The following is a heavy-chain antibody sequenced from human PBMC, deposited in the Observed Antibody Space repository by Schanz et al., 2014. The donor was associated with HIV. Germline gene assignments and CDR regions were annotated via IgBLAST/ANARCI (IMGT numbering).Heavy chain of an antibody. CDR2: ISHNGNEK. CDR1: GFTFSSYG. CDR3: TRGRFLERGGMDV. V-gene: IGHV3-33*01. J-gene: IGHJ6*02. D-gene: IGHD3-3*01. Sequence: QVQLVESGGGVVQPGRSLRLSCAASGFTFSSYGMHWVRQAAGKGLEWLAFISHNGNEKDYGDSVKGRFNISRDNSRNSLYLQMNRLRAEDTAVYFCTRGRFLERGGMDVWGQGTAVTVSS.